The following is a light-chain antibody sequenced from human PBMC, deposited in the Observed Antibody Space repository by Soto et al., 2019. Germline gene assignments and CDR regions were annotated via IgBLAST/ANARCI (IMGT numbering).Light chain of an antibody. J-gene: IGLJ2*01. CDR3: QTCDTGVSGSI. Sequence: QSVLTQPPSVSGAPGQRVALSCAGTSSNIGAGYDVHWYQHLPGTAPKLLIFGNINRPAGVPDRFSGSKSGTSASLAISGLQAADEGYYYCQTCDTGVSGSIFGGGTKLTVL. V-gene: IGLV1-40*01. CDR2: GNI. CDR1: SSNIGAGYD.